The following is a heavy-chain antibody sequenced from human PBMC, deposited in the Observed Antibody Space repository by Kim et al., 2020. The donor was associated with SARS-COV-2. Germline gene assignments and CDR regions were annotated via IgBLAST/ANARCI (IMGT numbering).Heavy chain of an antibody. CDR2: GTGK. CDR3: ARTHYSDYV. D-gene: IGHD4-17*01. Sequence: GTGKYYVDSVKGRFTISRDNAKNSLFLDVNSLRVEDTAVYYCARTHYSDYVWGQGTLVTVSS. J-gene: IGHJ4*02. V-gene: IGHV3-7*01.